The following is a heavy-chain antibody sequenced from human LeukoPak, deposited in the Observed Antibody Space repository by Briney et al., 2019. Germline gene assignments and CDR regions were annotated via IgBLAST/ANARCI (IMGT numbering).Heavy chain of an antibody. CDR2: IYYSGST. Sequence: SETLSLTCTVSGGSISSYYWSWIRQPPGKGLEWIGYIYYSGSTNYNPSLKSRVTISVDTSKNQFSLKLSSVTAADTAVYYCARVEDRDSSGYYFDYWGQGTLVTVSS. D-gene: IGHD3-22*01. V-gene: IGHV4-59*01. CDR1: GGSISSYY. J-gene: IGHJ4*02. CDR3: ARVEDRDSSGYYFDY.